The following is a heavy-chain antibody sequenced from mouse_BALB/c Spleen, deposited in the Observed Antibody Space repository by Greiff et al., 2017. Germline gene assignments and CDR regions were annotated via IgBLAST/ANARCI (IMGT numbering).Heavy chain of an antibody. CDR3: ARLITTAFAY. D-gene: IGHD1-2*01. V-gene: IGHV5-12-2*01. CDR1: GFTFSSYT. J-gene: IGHJ3*01. Sequence: DVKLVESGGGLVQPGGSLKLSCAASGFTFSSYTMSWVRQTPEKRLEWVAYISNGGGSTYYPDTVKGRFTISRDNAKNTLYLQMSSLKSEDTAMYYCARLITTAFAYWGQGTLVTVSA. CDR2: ISNGGGST.